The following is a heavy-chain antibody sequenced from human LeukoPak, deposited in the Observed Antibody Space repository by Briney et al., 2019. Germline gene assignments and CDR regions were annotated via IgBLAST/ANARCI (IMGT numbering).Heavy chain of an antibody. V-gene: IGHV3-21*04. Sequence: GGSLRLSCAASGFTFSSYSMNWVRQAPGKGLEWVSSISSSSSYIYYADSVKGRFTISKDNAKNSLYLQLNSLRAEDTALYHCARNNGMDVWGQGTTVIVSS. CDR3: ARNNGMDV. CDR2: ISSSSSYI. CDR1: GFTFSSYS. J-gene: IGHJ6*02.